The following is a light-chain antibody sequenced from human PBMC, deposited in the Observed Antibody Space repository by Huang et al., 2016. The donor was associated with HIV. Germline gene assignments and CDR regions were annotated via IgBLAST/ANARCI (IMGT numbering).Light chain of an antibody. J-gene: IGKJ1*01. CDR2: VAS. CDR3: QQYGSSPGT. Sequence: EIVLTQSPGTLSLSPGGRATLSCRASQSVSSSYLAWYQQKPGQAPRLLLYVASSRATGIPDRFSGSGSVTDFTLTISRLEPEDFAVYYCQQYGSSPGTFGQGTKVEIK. CDR1: QSVSSSY. V-gene: IGKV3-20*01.